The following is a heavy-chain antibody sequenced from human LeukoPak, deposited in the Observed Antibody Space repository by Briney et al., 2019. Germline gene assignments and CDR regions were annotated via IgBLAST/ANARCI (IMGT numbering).Heavy chain of an antibody. Sequence: TGGSLRLSCAASGFTVSSNYMSWVRQAPGKGLEWVSVIYSGGGTYYADSVKGRFTVSRDNSKNTLYLQMNSLRVDDTAMYYCARNQDYGGFDFWGQGTLVTVYS. CDR2: IYSGGGT. V-gene: IGHV3-66*01. CDR3: ARNQDYGGFDF. D-gene: IGHD4-23*01. CDR1: GFTVSSNY. J-gene: IGHJ4*02.